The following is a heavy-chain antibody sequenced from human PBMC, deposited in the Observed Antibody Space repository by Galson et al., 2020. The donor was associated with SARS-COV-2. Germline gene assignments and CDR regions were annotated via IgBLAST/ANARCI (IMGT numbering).Heavy chain of an antibody. CDR1: GFTFSNHC. CDR3: RTSPVVSSD. Sequence: GGSLSLSCAASGFTFSNHCLHWVRQAPGQELVWVSRITSDGTVTNYADSVQGRFIISRDNAKNTLYLQMNSLRAEDTAVYYCRTSPVVSSDWGQGTLVTVSA. J-gene: IGHJ4*02. D-gene: IGHD1-7*01. CDR2: ITSDGTVT. V-gene: IGHV3-74*01.